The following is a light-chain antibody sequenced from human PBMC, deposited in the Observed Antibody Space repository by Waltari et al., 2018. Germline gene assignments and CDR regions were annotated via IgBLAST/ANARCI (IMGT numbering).Light chain of an antibody. V-gene: IGLV1-47*01. CDR3: AGWDDSLTGVV. J-gene: IGLJ2*01. CDR1: SSNIGTTY. Sequence: QSVLTQPPSLSGTPGQRVTISCSGSSSNIGTTYVFWYQQFPERAPKLLIYLDDHRPSGVPDRFSASKSGSSASLTISGLRPEDEADYHCAGWDDSLTGVVFGGGTKLTV. CDR2: LDD.